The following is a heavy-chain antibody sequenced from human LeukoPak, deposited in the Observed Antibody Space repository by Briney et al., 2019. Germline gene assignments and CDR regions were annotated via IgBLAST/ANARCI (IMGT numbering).Heavy chain of an antibody. J-gene: IGHJ6*02. D-gene: IGHD6-19*01. Sequence: GGSLRLSCAASGFTFSNAWMSWVRQAPGKGLEWVGRIKSKTGGGTTDYAAPVKGRFTISRDDSKNTLYLQMNSLKTEDTAVYYCTWGSGWYSGMDVWGQGTTVTVSS. CDR1: GFTFSNAW. V-gene: IGHV3-15*01. CDR3: TWGSGWYSGMDV. CDR2: IKSKTGGGTT.